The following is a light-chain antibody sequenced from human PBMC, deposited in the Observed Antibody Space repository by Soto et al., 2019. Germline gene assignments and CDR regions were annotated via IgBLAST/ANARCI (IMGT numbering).Light chain of an antibody. CDR3: QSYDSSNQGV. CDR2: EDN. CDR1: SGSIASNY. J-gene: IGLJ3*02. V-gene: IGLV6-57*01. Sequence: NFMLTQPHSVSASPGKTVTISCTRSSGSIASNYVQWYQQRPGSSPTTVIYEDNQRPSGVPDRFSGSIDSSSNSASLTISGLKTEDEADYYCQSYDSSNQGVFGGGTKLTV.